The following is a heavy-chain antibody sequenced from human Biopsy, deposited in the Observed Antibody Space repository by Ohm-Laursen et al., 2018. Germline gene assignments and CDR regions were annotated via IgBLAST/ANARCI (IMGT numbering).Heavy chain of an antibody. D-gene: IGHD3-3*01. CDR1: GFTFSSHA. CDR3: ARDLYDFCGGCPFDP. Sequence: LSLTCATSGFTFSSHAMSWVRQAPGKGLECVSVINGSGGSTYYADPVKGRFTISRDNSKNTLYLQMNSLRAEDTAMYYCARDLYDFCGGCPFDPWGQGTLVTVSP. V-gene: IGHV3-23*01. J-gene: IGHJ5*02. CDR2: INGSGGST.